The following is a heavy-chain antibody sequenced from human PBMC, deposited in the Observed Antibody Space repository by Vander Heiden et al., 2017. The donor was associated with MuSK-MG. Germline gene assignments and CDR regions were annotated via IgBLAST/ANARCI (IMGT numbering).Heavy chain of an antibody. Sequence: EVQVVESGGGLVQPGGSLRLSCAASGLTVSGSPRTWVRQAPGRGLEWVSVIHSGGSTYYTDSVKDRFTISRDNSKKTLYLQMNSLRAEDTAVYYCAIGGFWGQGTLVTVSS. D-gene: IGHD3-10*01. CDR2: IHSGGST. J-gene: IGHJ4*02. V-gene: IGHV3-66*01. CDR1: GLTVSGSP. CDR3: AIGGF.